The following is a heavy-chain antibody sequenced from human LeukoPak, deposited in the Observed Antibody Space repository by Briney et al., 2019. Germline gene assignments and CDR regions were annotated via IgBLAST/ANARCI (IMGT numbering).Heavy chain of an antibody. CDR2: VYYSGRT. V-gene: IGHV4-59*01. CDR3: ARWNYYNSIRYFDH. CDR1: GASMTSNY. J-gene: IGHJ4*02. Sequence: PSETLSLTCTVSGASMTSNYWNWLRQPPGKGLEWVGYVYYSGRTNYNPSLKRRVTITVDTSKNQFSLRLSSVTAADTAVYYCARWNYYNSIRYFDHWGRGTLVTVSS. D-gene: IGHD3-22*01.